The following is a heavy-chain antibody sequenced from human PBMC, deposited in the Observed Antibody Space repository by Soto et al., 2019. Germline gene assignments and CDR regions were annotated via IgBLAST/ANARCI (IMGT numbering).Heavy chain of an antibody. CDR2: ISATGGST. CDR1: GFTFNNYA. CDR3: AKDRLAGNFDY. D-gene: IGHD6-13*01. V-gene: IGHV3-23*01. Sequence: GGSLRLSCAASGFTFNNYAMNWVRQAPGKGLEWVATISATGGSTYYADSVKGRFTISRDNSKNTLYLQMNGLRVEDTAVYYCAKDRLAGNFDYWGQGTSVTVYS. J-gene: IGHJ4*02.